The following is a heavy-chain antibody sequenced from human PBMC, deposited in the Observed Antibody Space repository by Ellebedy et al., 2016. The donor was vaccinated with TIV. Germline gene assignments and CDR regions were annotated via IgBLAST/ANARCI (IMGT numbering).Heavy chain of an antibody. J-gene: IGHJ6*02. CDR1: GGSLSGYS. V-gene: IGHV4-34*01. Sequence: MPSETLSLTCAVYGGSLSGYSWSWIRKSPGKGLEWIGEIHHSGRTNNTPSLKSRVIISVDTSKNQFSLKLSSVTAADTSVYYCARLLITMVYGMDVWGQGTTVTVSS. CDR3: ARLLITMVYGMDV. D-gene: IGHD3-10*01. CDR2: IHHSGRT.